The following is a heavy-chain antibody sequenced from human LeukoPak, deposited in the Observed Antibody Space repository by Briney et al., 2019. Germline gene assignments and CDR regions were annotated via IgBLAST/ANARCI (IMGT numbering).Heavy chain of an antibody. CDR2: ISYDGSNK. CDR1: GFTFSSYG. V-gene: IGHV3-30*18. J-gene: IGHJ4*02. Sequence: GRSLRLSCAASGFTFSSYGMHWVRQAPGKGLGWVAVISYDGSNKYYADSVKGRFTISRDNSKNTLYLQMNSLRAEDTAVYYCAKEGAIVEYYFDYWGQGTLVSVSS. CDR3: AKEGAIVEYYFDY. D-gene: IGHD1-26*01.